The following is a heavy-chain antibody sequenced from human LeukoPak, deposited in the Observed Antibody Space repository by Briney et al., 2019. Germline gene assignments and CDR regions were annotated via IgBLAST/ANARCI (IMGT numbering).Heavy chain of an antibody. CDR3: ARDAYDSSGPGAFDI. V-gene: IGHV3-48*01. D-gene: IGHD3-22*01. J-gene: IGHJ3*02. CDR2: ISSSSSTI. Sequence: PGGSLRLSCAASGFTFSTYSMNWVRQAPGKGLEWVSYISSSSSTIFYADSVKGRFTISRDNSKNTLYLQMNSLRAEDTAVYYCARDAYDSSGPGAFDIWGQGTMVTVSS. CDR1: GFTFSTYS.